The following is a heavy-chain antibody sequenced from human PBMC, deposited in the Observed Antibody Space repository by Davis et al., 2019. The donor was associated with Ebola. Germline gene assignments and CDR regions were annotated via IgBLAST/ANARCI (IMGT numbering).Heavy chain of an antibody. CDR1: GFTFSSYA. CDR3: ATEATMVY. Sequence: GESLKISCAASGFTFSSYAMSWVRQAPGKGLEWLGYISSNSDTTYYADSVRGRFIISRDNDKNSVLLQMDRMTHDDAGVYYCATEATMVYWGQGVLVTVSS. D-gene: IGHD4/OR15-4a*01. CDR2: ISSNSDTT. V-gene: IGHV3-48*02. J-gene: IGHJ4*02.